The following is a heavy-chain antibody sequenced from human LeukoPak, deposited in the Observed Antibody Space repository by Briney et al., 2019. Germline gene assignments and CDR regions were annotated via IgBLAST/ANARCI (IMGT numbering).Heavy chain of an antibody. J-gene: IGHJ4*02. CDR3: ARQLTSHRFDL. CDR1: GGSITGYY. Sequence: SETLSLTCTVSGGSITGYYWSWLRQPAGKGLEWIGRMYSSGTTLYNPSLKSRLTMSVDTSKNQFSLQLTSVTAADSAVYYCARQLTSHRFDLWGQGTLVTVSS. CDR2: MYSSGTT. D-gene: IGHD1-1*01. V-gene: IGHV4-4*07.